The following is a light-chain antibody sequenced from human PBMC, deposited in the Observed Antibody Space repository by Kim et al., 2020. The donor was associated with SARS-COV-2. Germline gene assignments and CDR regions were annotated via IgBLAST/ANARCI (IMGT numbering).Light chain of an antibody. CDR2: GAS. CDR1: QIVTSSY. V-gene: IGKV3-20*01. CDR3: QQYGTSPET. Sequence: EIVLTQSPGTLSLSPGERATLCCRASQIVTSSYLAWYQQKPGQAPRLLIYGASSRATGIPDRFSGSGSGTDFTLTISRLEPEDFAVYFCQQYGTSPETFGQGTKVDIK. J-gene: IGKJ1*01.